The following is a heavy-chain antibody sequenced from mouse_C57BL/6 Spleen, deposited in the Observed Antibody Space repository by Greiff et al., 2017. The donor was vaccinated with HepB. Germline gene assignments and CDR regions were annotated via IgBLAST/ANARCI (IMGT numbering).Heavy chain of an antibody. V-gene: IGHV5-17*01. CDR1: GFTFSDYG. D-gene: IGHD4-1*01. Sequence: EVKLVESGGGLVKPGGSLKLSCAASGFTFSDYGMHWVRQAPEKGLEWVAYISSGSSTIYYADTVKGRFTISRDNAKNTLFLQMTSLRSEDTAMYYCARRSLTGRGYYFDYWGQSTTLTVSS. CDR3: ARRSLTGRGYYFDY. J-gene: IGHJ2*01. CDR2: ISSGSSTI.